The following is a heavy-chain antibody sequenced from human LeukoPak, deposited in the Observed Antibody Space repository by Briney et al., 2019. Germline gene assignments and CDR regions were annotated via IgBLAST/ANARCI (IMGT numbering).Heavy chain of an antibody. CDR1: GFTVSSNY. J-gene: IGHJ6*02. V-gene: IGHV3-33*08. D-gene: IGHD3-9*01. Sequence: PGGSLRLSCATSGFTVSSNYMHWVRQAPGKGLEWVAVIWYDGSNKYYADSVKGRFTISRDNSKNTLYLQMNSLRAEDTAVYYCARRRRLRYFDWLLHDYYYYYGMDVWGQGTTVTVSS. CDR2: IWYDGSNK. CDR3: ARRRRLRYFDWLLHDYYYYYGMDV.